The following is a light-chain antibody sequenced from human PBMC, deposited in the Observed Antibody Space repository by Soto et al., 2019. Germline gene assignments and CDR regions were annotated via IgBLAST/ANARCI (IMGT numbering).Light chain of an antibody. CDR2: DVS. Sequence: QSALTQPASVSGSPGQSITISCTGTSSDVGGYNYVSWYQQHPGKAPKLMIYDVSNRPSGVSNRFSGSKSGNTASLTISGLQAEDEADYYCSSYTSSSTHAVFGGGTKLTAL. J-gene: IGLJ2*01. CDR3: SSYTSSSTHAV. V-gene: IGLV2-14*01. CDR1: SSDVGGYNY.